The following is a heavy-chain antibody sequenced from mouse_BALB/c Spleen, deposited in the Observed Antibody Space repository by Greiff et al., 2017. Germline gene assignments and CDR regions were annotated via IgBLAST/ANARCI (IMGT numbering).Heavy chain of an antibody. J-gene: IGHJ2*01. CDR1: GYTFTSYY. CDR2: INPSNGGT. CDR3: TRSSYGGNYFDY. V-gene: IGHV1S81*02. D-gene: IGHD1-1*01. Sequence: QVHVKQSGAELVKPGASVKLSCKASGYTFTSYYMYWVKQRPGQGLEWIGEINPSNGGTNFNEKFKSKATLTVDKSSSTAYMQLSSLTSEDSAVYYCTRSSYGGNYFDYWGQGTTLTVSS.